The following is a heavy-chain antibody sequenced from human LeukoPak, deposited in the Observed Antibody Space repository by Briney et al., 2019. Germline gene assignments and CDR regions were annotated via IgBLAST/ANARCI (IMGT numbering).Heavy chain of an antibody. CDR2: ISSSSSYI. Sequence: RGSLRLSCAASGFTFSSYSMNWVRQAPGKGLEWVSSISSSSSYIYYADSVKGRFTISRDNAKNSLYLQMNSLRAEDTAVYYCARDKGYYGMDVWGQGTTVTVSS. J-gene: IGHJ6*02. CDR3: ARDKGYYGMDV. V-gene: IGHV3-21*01. CDR1: GFTFSSYS.